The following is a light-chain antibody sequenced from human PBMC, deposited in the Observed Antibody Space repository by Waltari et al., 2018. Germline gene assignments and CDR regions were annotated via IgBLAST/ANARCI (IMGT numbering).Light chain of an antibody. Sequence: DIQMTQSPSSLSASVGDRVTITCRASQSISSYLNWYQQKPGKAPKLLIYAASSLQSGVPSRFSGSGSGTDFTLTISSLQPEDFATYYCHQSYSTPPSTFGQETKLEIK. CDR1: QSISSY. J-gene: IGKJ2*02. CDR3: HQSYSTPPST. CDR2: AAS. V-gene: IGKV1-39*01.